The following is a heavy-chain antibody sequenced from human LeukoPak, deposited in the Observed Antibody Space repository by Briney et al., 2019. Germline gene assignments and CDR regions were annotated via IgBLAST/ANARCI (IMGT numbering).Heavy chain of an antibody. J-gene: IGHJ4*02. D-gene: IGHD6-13*01. CDR1: GGSISSYY. V-gene: IGHV4-4*07. Sequence: TSETLSLTCTVSGGSISSYYWSWIRQPAGKGLEWIGRIYTSGSTNYNPSLKSRVTMSVDTSKNHFSLKLSSVTAADTAVYHCVRGKGAAGTFDYWGQGTLVTVSS. CDR2: IYTSGST. CDR3: VRGKGAAGTFDY.